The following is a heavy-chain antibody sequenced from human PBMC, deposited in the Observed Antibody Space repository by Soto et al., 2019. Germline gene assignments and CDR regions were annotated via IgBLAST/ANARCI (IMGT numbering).Heavy chain of an antibody. V-gene: IGHV4-30-2*01. Sequence: QLQLQESGSGLVKPSQTLSLTCAVFGGSISSGGYSWSWIRQPPGRGLEWIAYIYHSGGTYYNPSLTSRVTISVDRSKNQFSLKLSSVTAADTAVYYCAAGGALPRYYWGQGTRVTVSS. D-gene: IGHD1-26*01. CDR2: IYHSGGT. CDR1: GGSISSGGYS. CDR3: AAGGALPRYY. J-gene: IGHJ4*02.